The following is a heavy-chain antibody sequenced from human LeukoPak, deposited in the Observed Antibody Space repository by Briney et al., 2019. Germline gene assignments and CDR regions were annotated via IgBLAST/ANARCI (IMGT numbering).Heavy chain of an antibody. J-gene: IGHJ4*02. CDR2: INHSGST. D-gene: IGHD3-10*01. Sequence: SETLSLTCAVYGGSFSGYYWSWIRQPPGKGLEWIGEINHSGSTYYNPSLKSRVTISVDTSKNQFSLKLSSVTAADTAVYYCARPYGSGSYFDYWGQGTLVTVSS. CDR3: ARPYGSGSYFDY. CDR1: GGSFSGYY. V-gene: IGHV4-34*01.